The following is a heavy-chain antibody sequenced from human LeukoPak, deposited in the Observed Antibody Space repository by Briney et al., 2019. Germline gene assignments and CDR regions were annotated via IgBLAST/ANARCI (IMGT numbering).Heavy chain of an antibody. J-gene: IGHJ4*02. CDR3: ATQSSGYYGFDY. D-gene: IGHD3-22*01. CDR2: ISSSSSYI. V-gene: IGHV3-21*01. CDR1: GFTFSSYA. Sequence: GGSLRLSCAASGFTFSSYAMSWVRQAPGKGLEWVSSISSSSSYIYYADSVKGRFTISRDNAKNSLYLQMNSLRAEDTAVYYCATQSSGYYGFDYWGQGTLVTVSS.